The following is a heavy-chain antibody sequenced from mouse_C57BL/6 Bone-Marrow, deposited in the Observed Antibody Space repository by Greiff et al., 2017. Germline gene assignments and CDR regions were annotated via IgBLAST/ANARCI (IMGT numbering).Heavy chain of an antibody. D-gene: IGHD1-1*02. CDR3: ARRWAY. Sequence: VQLQESGAELVRPGTSVKVSCKASGYAFTNYLIEWVKQRPGQGLEWIGVMNPGRGGTNYNEKFKGKATLTADKSSSTAYMPLSSLTSADSAVYFCARRWAYWGQGTLVTVSA. CDR2: MNPGRGGT. J-gene: IGHJ3*01. CDR1: GYAFTNYL. V-gene: IGHV1-54*01.